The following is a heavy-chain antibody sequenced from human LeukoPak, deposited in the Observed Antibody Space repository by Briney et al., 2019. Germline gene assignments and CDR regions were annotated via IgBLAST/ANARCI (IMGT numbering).Heavy chain of an antibody. V-gene: IGHV3-48*01. CDR3: ARDALQPGLIYS. Sequence: PGGSLRLSCAASGFTFSLYAINWDRQAPGQGLERDSYIKDDSSDIHYAGSARGRLTISRDDPRKTIYLQLSHLRVEDTADNYVARDALQPGLIYSSGHGTLGSVSS. J-gene: IGHJ5*01. CDR1: GFTFSLYA. CDR2: IKDDSSDI. D-gene: IGHD2-15*01.